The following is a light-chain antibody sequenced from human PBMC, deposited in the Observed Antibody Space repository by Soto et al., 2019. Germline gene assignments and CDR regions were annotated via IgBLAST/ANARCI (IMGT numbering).Light chain of an antibody. J-gene: IGKJ1*01. CDR3: QQTYNTPRT. CDR2: AAS. Sequence: DIQMPQSPSSLSASVGDRVTITCRASQSISSYLNWYQQKPGQVPKLLIYAASSLQSGVPSRFSVSGSATDFPLTISSLQPEDFATYYCQQTYNTPRTFGQGTKVEIK. V-gene: IGKV1-39*01. CDR1: QSISSY.